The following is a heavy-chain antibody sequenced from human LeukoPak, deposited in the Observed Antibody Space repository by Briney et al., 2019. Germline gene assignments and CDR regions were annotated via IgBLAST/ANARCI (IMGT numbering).Heavy chain of an antibody. CDR1: GYTFTSYG. V-gene: IGHV1-18*01. CDR2: ISAYNGNT. D-gene: IGHD2-2*02. CDR3: ARGSYCSSTSCYTFSLNYYYYGMDV. Sequence: WASVTVSCKASGYTFTSYGISWVRQAPGQGLEWMGWISAYNGNTNYAQKLQGRVTMTTDTSTSTAYMELRSLRSDDTAVYYCARGSYCSSTSCYTFSLNYYYYGMDVWGQGTTVTVSS. J-gene: IGHJ6*02.